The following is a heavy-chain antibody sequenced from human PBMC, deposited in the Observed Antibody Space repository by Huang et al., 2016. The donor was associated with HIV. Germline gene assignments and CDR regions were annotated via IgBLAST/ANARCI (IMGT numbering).Heavy chain of an antibody. CDR2: INDNGYT. CDR1: GGSVSGHY. D-gene: IGHD6-13*01. Sequence: QVQLQQWGAGLLKPSETLSLTCAVYGGSVSGHYWSWRRQPPGKGLEWIAEINDNGYTNYNPSLKRRVTLSVHTSRNQFSLKLNSVTAADAAVYYCARASWYEPRSWYFGLWGRGTLVTVSS. CDR3: ARASWYEPRSWYFGL. V-gene: IGHV4-34*01. J-gene: IGHJ2*01.